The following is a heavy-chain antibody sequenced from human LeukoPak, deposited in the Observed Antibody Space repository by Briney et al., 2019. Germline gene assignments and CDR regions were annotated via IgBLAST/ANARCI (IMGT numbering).Heavy chain of an antibody. D-gene: IGHD2-2*01. CDR2: IYSGGST. CDR3: ARGYCSSTSCYNPGMLDY. Sequence: GGSLRLSCAASGFTFSDYYMSWVRQAPGKGLEWVSVIYSGGSTYYADSVKGRFTISRDNSKNTLYLQMNSLRAEDTAVYYCARGYCSSTSCYNPGMLDYWGQGTLVTVSS. V-gene: IGHV3-66*01. J-gene: IGHJ4*02. CDR1: GFTFSDYY.